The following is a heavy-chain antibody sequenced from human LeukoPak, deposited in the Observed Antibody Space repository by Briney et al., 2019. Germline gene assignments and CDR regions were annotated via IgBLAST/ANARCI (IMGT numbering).Heavy chain of an antibody. CDR2: ISYSGST. V-gene: IGHV4-39*07. CDR1: GGSISSSSYY. D-gene: IGHD2-15*01. CDR3: AREDIVVVVAALREAFDI. Sequence: SETLSLTCTVSGGSISSSSYYWGWIRQPPGKGLEWIGTISYSGSTYYNPSLKSRVTISVDTSKNQFSLKLSSVTAADTAVYYCAREDIVVVVAALREAFDIWGQGTMVTVSS. J-gene: IGHJ3*02.